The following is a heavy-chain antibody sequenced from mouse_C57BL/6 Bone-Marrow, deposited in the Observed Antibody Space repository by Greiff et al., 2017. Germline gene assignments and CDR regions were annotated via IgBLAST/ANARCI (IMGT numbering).Heavy chain of an antibody. CDR2: ISSGSSTI. CDR1: GFTFSDYG. J-gene: IGHJ1*03. V-gene: IGHV5-17*01. Sequence: EVKLVESGGGLVKPGGSLKLSCAASGFTFSDYGMHWVRQAPEKGLEWVAYISSGSSTIYYADTVKGRFTISRDNAKNTLFLQMTSLRSEDTAMYYCARCPPYYYGSSYGLGWYFDVWGTGTTVTVSS. CDR3: ARCPPYYYGSSYGLGWYFDV. D-gene: IGHD1-1*01.